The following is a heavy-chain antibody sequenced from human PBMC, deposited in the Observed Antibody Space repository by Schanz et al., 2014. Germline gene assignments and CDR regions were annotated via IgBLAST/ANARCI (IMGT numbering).Heavy chain of an antibody. CDR2: MSYDGSNK. D-gene: IGHD6-6*01. Sequence: QVQLVESGGGVVQPGRSLRLSCAASGFTFSSYGMHWVRQAPGKGLEWVAVMSYDGSNKYYADSVKGRFTISRDTPKNTLYVQMNSLRSEDTAVYYCARDQSPYTNSSDVRYFDYWGQGSLVTVSS. CDR1: GFTFSSYG. CDR3: ARDQSPYTNSSDVRYFDY. J-gene: IGHJ4*02. V-gene: IGHV3-30*19.